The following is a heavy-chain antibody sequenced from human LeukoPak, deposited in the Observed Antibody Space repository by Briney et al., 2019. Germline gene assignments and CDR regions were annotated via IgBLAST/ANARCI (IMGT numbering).Heavy chain of an antibody. CDR1: GFTFSSYA. D-gene: IGHD6-13*01. CDR2: ISGSGGST. V-gene: IGHV3-23*01. CDR3: AKDLFGAGSSWPYYYYGMDV. Sequence: PGGSLRLSCAASGFTFSSYAMSWVRQAPGKGLEWVSAISGSGGSTYYADSVKGRFTISRDNSKNTLYLQMNSLRAEDTAVYYCAKDLFGAGSSWPYYYYGMDVWGQGTTVTVSS. J-gene: IGHJ6*02.